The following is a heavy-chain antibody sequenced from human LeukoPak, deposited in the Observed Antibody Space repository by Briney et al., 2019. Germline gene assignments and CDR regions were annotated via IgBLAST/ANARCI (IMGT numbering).Heavy chain of an antibody. CDR2: IYTSGST. CDR1: GDSINGFY. V-gene: IGHV4-4*07. D-gene: IGHD2-2*01. Sequence: SETLSLTCTVSGDSINGFYWSWIRQAAGKGLEWIGHIYTSGSTNYNPSLRSRVTMSVDMSKNQFSLKLRSVTAADTAVYYCARDVVAARGSFDYWGQGTLVTVSS. CDR3: ARDVVAARGSFDY. J-gene: IGHJ4*02.